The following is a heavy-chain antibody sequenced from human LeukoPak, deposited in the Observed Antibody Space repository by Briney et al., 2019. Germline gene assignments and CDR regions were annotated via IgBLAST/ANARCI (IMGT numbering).Heavy chain of an antibody. Sequence: PSETLSLTCAVYGGSFSGYYWSWIRQPPGKGLEWIGEINHSGSTNYNPSLKSRVTISVDTSKNQFSLKLSSVTAADTAVYYCARGKQQLAKGDDYWGQGTLVTVSS. CDR1: GGSFSGYY. D-gene: IGHD6-13*01. CDR2: INHSGST. V-gene: IGHV4-34*01. CDR3: ARGKQQLAKGDDY. J-gene: IGHJ4*02.